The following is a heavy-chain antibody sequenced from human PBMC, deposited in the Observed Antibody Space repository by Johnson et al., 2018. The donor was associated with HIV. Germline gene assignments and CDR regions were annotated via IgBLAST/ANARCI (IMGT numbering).Heavy chain of an antibody. CDR3: TLVGLEGSDAFDI. D-gene: IGHD2-21*01. CDR2: IYSGGST. V-gene: IGHV3-66*01. J-gene: IGHJ3*02. CDR1: GFTVSSND. Sequence: VQLVESGGGLVQPGGSLRLSCAASGFTVSSNDMSWVRQAPGKGLDWVSVIYSGGSTYYADSVKGRFTISRDNSKNTLYLQMNSLKTEDTAVYYCTLVGLEGSDAFDIWGQGTMVTVSS.